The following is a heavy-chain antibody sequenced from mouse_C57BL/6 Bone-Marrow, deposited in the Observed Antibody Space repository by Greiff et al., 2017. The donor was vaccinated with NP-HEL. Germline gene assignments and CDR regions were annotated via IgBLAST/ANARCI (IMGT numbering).Heavy chain of an antibody. CDR1: GFTFSSYA. CDR3: ARGYGFYAMDY. CDR2: ISDGGSYT. Sequence: EVQVVESGGGLVKPGGSLKLSCAASGFTFSSYAMSWVRQTPEKRLEWVATISDGGSYTYYPDNVKGRFTISRDNAKNNLYLQMSHLKSEDTAMYYCARGYGFYAMDYWGQGTSVTVSS. V-gene: IGHV5-4*01. J-gene: IGHJ4*01. D-gene: IGHD1-1*01.